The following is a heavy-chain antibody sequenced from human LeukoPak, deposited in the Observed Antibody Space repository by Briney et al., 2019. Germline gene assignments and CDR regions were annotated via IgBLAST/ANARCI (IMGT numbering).Heavy chain of an antibody. Sequence: GGSLRLSCAASGFTVSSNYMSWVRQAPGKGLEWVSVIYSGGSTYYADSVKGRFTISRDNSKNTLYLQMNSLRAEDTAVYYCARADYSSSWSHYYYYMDVWGKGTTVTVSS. CDR1: GFTVSSNY. J-gene: IGHJ6*03. CDR3: ARADYSSSWSHYYYYMDV. CDR2: IYSGGST. D-gene: IGHD6-13*01. V-gene: IGHV3-66*01.